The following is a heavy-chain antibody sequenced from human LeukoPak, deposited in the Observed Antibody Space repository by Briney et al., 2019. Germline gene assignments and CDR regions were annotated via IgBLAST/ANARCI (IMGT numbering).Heavy chain of an antibody. CDR1: GYTFTSYG. Sequence: ASVKVSCKASGYTFTSYGISWVRQAPGQGLEWMGWITGYNANAKYAQNLQGRVTMTTDTSTSTAYMDLRSLRSDDTAVYYCARVYYYDSGGHNWFDPWGQGTLVTVSS. V-gene: IGHV1-18*01. CDR3: ARVYYYDSGGHNWFDP. CDR2: ITGYNANA. D-gene: IGHD3-22*01. J-gene: IGHJ5*02.